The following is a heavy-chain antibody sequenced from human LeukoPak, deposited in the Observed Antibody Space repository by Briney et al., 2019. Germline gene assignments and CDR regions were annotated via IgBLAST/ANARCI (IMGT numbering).Heavy chain of an antibody. Sequence: PGGSLRLSCAASGFTFSGSAMHWVRQASGKGLEWVGRIRSEANSYATAYAASVKGRFTISRDDSKNTAYLQMNSLKTEDTAVYYCTQYPSGACSEHWGQGTLVTVSS. D-gene: IGHD3-10*02. V-gene: IGHV3-73*01. CDR2: IRSEANSYAT. CDR1: GFTFSGSA. J-gene: IGHJ1*01. CDR3: TQYPSGACSEH.